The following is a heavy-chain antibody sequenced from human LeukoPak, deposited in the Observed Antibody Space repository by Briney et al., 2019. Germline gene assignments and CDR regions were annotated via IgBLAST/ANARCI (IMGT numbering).Heavy chain of an antibody. CDR3: ARSMSFVTLGYVTVIPPALLRFDS. CDR2: INPNSGGT. D-gene: IGHD2-2*01. J-gene: IGHJ5*01. V-gene: IGHV1-2*02. Sequence: ASVKVSCKASGYTFTGYYMHWVRQAPGQGLEWMGWINPNSGGTSYAQKFQGRVTMTRDTSISTAYMELSRLRSDDTAVYYCARSMSFVTLGYVTVIPPALLRFDSWGQGTLVTVSS. CDR1: GYTFTGYY.